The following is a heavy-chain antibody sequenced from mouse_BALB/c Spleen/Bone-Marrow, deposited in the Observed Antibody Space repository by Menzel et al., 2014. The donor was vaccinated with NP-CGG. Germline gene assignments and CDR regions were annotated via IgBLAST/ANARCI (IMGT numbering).Heavy chain of an antibody. CDR1: GFTFSSYA. CDR2: ISSGGNYT. J-gene: IGHJ2*01. CDR3: ARYYGSSYDY. V-gene: IGHV5-9-3*01. Sequence: DVKLVESGGGLVKPGGSLKLSCAASGFTFSSYAMSWVRQTPEKRLEWVATISSGGNYTYNPDSVKGRFTISRDNAKNTLYLQMSSLRSEDTAMYYCARYYGSSYDYWGQGTTLTVSS. D-gene: IGHD1-1*01.